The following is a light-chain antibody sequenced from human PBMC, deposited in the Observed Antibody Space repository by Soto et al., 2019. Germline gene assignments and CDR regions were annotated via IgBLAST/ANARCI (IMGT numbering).Light chain of an antibody. V-gene: IGLV2-8*01. J-gene: IGLJ3*02. CDR1: STDVGNYHY. CDR3: SSYAGSNNAV. Sequence: QSALTQPPSASGSPGQSLTISCTGTSTDVGNYHYVSWFQQHPGKAPKLLISDVNRQPSGVPDRFSGSKSGNTDSLTVSGLQAEDEAYYYCSSYAGSNNAVFGGGTKLTVL. CDR2: DVN.